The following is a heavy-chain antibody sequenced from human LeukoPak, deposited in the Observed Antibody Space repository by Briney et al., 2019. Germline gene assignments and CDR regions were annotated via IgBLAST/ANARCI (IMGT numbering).Heavy chain of an antibody. J-gene: IGHJ4*02. CDR3: ATSPYYDYVWGSYRFDY. CDR2: IIPIFGTA. CDR1: GGTFSSYA. Sequence: ASVKVSCKASGGTFSSYAISWVRQAPGQGLECMGGIIPIFGTANYAQKFQGRVMITADESTSTAYMELSSLRSEDTAVYYCATSPYYDYVWGSYRFDYWGQGTLVTVSS. V-gene: IGHV1-69*13. D-gene: IGHD3-16*02.